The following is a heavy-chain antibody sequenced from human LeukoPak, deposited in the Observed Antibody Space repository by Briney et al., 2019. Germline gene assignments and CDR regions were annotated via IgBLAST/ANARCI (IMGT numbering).Heavy chain of an antibody. V-gene: IGHV4-34*01. D-gene: IGHD3-9*01. Sequence: PSETLSLTCAVYGGSFSGYYWSWIRQPPGKGLEWNGEINHSGSTNYNPSLKSRVTISVDTSKNQFSLKLSSVTAADTAVYYCARVDLGDLYDILTGSSNYYYGMDVWGQGTTVTVSS. CDR2: INHSGST. CDR3: ARVDLGDLYDILTGSSNYYYGMDV. J-gene: IGHJ6*02. CDR1: GGSFSGYY.